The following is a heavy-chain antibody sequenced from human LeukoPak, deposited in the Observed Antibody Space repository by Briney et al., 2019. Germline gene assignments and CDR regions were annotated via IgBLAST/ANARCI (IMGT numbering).Heavy chain of an antibody. J-gene: IGHJ4*02. V-gene: IGHV3-66*01. Sequence: GGSLRLSCAASGFTVSSNYMSWVRQAPGKGLEWVSVIYSGGSTYYADSVKGRFTISRDNSKNTLYLQMNSLRAEDTAVYYCASAPDGVQGMSTVTRRLDYWGQGTLATVSS. D-gene: IGHD4-17*01. CDR1: GFTVSSNY. CDR2: IYSGGST. CDR3: ASAPDGVQGMSTVTRRLDY.